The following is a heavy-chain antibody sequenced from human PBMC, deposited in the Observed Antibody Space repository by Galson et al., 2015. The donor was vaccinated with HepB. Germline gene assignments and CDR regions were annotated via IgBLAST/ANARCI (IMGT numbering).Heavy chain of an antibody. CDR1: GGTFSSYA. D-gene: IGHD5-24*01. J-gene: IGHJ4*02. CDR3: ARLRPKDRPVRWPPGGY. V-gene: IGHV1-69*04. Sequence: SVKVSCKASGGTFSSYAISWVRQAPGQGLEWMGRIIPILGIANYAQKFQDRVTITADKSTSTAYMELSSLRSEDTAVYYCARLRPKDRPVRWPPGGYWGQGTLVTVSS. CDR2: IIPILGIA.